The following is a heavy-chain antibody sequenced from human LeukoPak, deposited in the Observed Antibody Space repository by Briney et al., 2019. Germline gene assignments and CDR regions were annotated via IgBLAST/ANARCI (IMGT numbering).Heavy chain of an antibody. CDR1: GFTVSSSF. D-gene: IGHD3-10*01. CDR2: LYSDGART. Sequence: GGSLRLSCAASGFTVSSSFLSWVRQAPGKGLEWLSILYSDGARTQYADSAKGRFTISRDNSKNTLYLRMNSLRAEDTALYYCARLISGSYHLYFDDWGLGTLVTVSS. J-gene: IGHJ4*02. CDR3: ARLISGSYHLYFDD. V-gene: IGHV3-66*01.